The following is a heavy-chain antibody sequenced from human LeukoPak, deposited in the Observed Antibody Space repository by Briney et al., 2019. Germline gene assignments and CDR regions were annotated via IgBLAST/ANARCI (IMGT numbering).Heavy chain of an antibody. CDR3: ARDARGWSGFDY. J-gene: IGHJ4*02. Sequence: SETLSLTCAVYGGSFSGYYWSWIRQPPGKGLEWIGRIYTTGNTDYNPSLKSRVTMSVDTSKNQFSLNLSSVTAADTAVYYCARDARGWSGFDYWGQGTLVTVSS. D-gene: IGHD3-3*01. V-gene: IGHV4-59*10. CDR2: IYTTGNT. CDR1: GGSFSGYY.